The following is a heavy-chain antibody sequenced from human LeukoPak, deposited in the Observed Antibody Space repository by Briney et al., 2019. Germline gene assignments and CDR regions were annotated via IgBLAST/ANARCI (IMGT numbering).Heavy chain of an antibody. D-gene: IGHD6-13*01. CDR2: ISSSGSTI. Sequence: GGSLRLSCAASGFTFSDHYMSWIRQAPGTGLEWVSYISSSGSTIYYADSVKGRFTISRDNAKNSLYLQMNRLRAEDTAVYYCARFIIGVAAANWGQGTLVTVSS. CDR3: ARFIIGVAAAN. J-gene: IGHJ4*02. V-gene: IGHV3-11*01. CDR1: GFTFSDHY.